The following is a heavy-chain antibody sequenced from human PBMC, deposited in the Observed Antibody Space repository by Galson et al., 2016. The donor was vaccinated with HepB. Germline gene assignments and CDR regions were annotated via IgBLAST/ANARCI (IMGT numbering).Heavy chain of an antibody. Sequence: TLSLTCAVSGDSISRDTWWSWVRQPPGKGLEWIGEIYHTGSTNYNPSLKNRVTISLDKSRNQFSLRLTSVTAAGTAVYYCVGGKLASGWPYWGQGNLVRVSS. V-gene: IGHV4-4*02. D-gene: IGHD4-23*01. CDR2: IYHTGST. CDR3: VGGKLASGWPY. J-gene: IGHJ4*02. CDR1: GDSISRDTW.